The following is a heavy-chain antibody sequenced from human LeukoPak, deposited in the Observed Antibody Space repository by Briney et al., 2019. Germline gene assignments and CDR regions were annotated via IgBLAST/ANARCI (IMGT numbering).Heavy chain of an antibody. CDR2: IKSKTYGGTT. V-gene: IGHV3-15*01. D-gene: IGHD2/OR15-2a*01. Sequence: GGSLRLSSAASGFTFSNTWMSWVRQAPGKGLEWVGRIKSKTYGGTTDFTAPVKGRFTISRDDSKNTLYLQMNSLKTEDTAVYYCTTDPPLSTWGQGTLVTVSS. CDR1: GFTFSNTW. CDR3: TTDPPLST. J-gene: IGHJ4*02.